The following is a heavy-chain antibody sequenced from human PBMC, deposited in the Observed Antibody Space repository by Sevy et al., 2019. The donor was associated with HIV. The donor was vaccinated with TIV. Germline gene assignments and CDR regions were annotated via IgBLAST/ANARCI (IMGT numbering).Heavy chain of an antibody. CDR2: ISYEGSNK. V-gene: IGHV3-30*03. J-gene: IGHJ4*02. D-gene: IGHD5-18*01. Sequence: GGSLRLSCAASGFTFSSYGMHWVRQAPGKGLEWVAVISYEGSNKYYADSVKGRFTISRDNSKNTLYLQMNSLRAEDTAVYNSATSGYSYGWWGHRRGFEYWDQGTLVTVS. CDR3: ATSGYSYGWWGHRRGFEY. CDR1: GFTFSSYG.